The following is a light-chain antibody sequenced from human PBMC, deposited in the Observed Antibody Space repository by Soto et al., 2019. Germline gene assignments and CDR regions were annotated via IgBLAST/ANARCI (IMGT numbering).Light chain of an antibody. CDR1: QSVSSNY. CDR2: GAS. J-gene: IGKJ1*01. CDR3: QQYGGPWT. Sequence: EFVLTQSPGTLSLSPGERATLSCRASQSVSSNYLAWHQQKPGQAPRLLIFGASSRASGIPDRFSGSGSGTDFTLTISRLEPEDFAVYYCQQYGGPWTFGQGTKVEIK. V-gene: IGKV3-20*01.